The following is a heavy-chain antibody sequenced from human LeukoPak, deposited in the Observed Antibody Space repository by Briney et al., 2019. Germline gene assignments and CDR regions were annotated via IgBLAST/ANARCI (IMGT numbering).Heavy chain of an antibody. J-gene: IGHJ4*02. V-gene: IGHV3-30-3*01. CDR3: ARDYWWNYDY. CDR1: GFTFSDYA. D-gene: IGHD1-7*01. CDR2: ISKDGSDK. Sequence: GGSLGLSRAASGFTFSDYAMHWVRQAPGKGLEWVAVISKDGSDKYYPGSVRGRFTISRDNSKNTIYLQMDSLRAEDTAIYYCARDYWWNYDYWGQGTLVTVSS.